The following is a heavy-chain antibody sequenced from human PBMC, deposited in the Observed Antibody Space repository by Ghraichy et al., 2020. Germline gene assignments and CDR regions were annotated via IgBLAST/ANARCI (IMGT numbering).Heavy chain of an antibody. V-gene: IGHV3-48*03. CDR1: GFTFSSYT. CDR2: ISISGSTV. J-gene: IGHJ6*02. D-gene: IGHD3-3*01. CDR3: ASSGGTIFGVVGHGMDV. Sequence: LSLTCAASGFTFSSYTMNWVRQAPGKGLEWVSYISISGSTVYYADSVVGRFTISRDDAKNSLYLQMNSLRDEDTAVYYCASSGGTIFGVVGHGMDVWGQGTTVTVS.